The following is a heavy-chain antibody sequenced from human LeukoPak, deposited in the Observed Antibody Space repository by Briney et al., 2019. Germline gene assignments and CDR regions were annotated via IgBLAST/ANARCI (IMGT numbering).Heavy chain of an antibody. D-gene: IGHD3-22*01. CDR2: IKHDASEI. CDR3: ARSRHSYDSTGFPHY. V-gene: IGHV3-7*03. J-gene: IGHJ4*02. CDR1: GFIFNNYC. Sequence: GGSLRLSCAASGFIFNNYCMTWVRQAPGKGLEWVANIKHDASEINYVDSVKGRFTISRDNAKNSLYLQMNSLRAEDTALYYCARSRHSYDSTGFPHYWGQGTLVTVSS.